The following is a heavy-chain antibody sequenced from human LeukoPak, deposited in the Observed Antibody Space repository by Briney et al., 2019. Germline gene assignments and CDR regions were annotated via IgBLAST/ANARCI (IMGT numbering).Heavy chain of an antibody. CDR3: AVTEVGVRRKDV. CDR1: GGSFSGYY. D-gene: IGHD3-10*01. Sequence: SETLSLTCAVYGGSFSGYYWSWIRQPPGKGLEWIGEINNSGSTNYNPSLKSRVTISVDTSKNQFSLKLSSVTAADTAVYYWAVTEVGVRRKDVWGKGTTVTVSS. CDR2: INNSGST. V-gene: IGHV4-34*01. J-gene: IGHJ6*04.